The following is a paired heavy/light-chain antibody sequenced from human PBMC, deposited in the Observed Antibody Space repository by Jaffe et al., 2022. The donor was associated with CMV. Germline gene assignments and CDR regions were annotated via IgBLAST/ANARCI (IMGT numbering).Light chain of an antibody. CDR1: QSLLHSDGKTY. Sequence: DIVMTQTPLSLSVTPGQPASISCKSSQSLLHSDGKTYLYWYLQKPGQPPQLLIYEVSNRFSGVPDRFSGSGSGTDFTLKISRVEAEDVGVYYCMQSIQLPLYTFGQGTKLEIK. J-gene: IGKJ2*01. V-gene: IGKV2D-29*01. CDR2: EVS. CDR3: MQSIQLPLYT.
Heavy chain of an antibody. D-gene: IGHD3-9*01. CDR3: ARGPMSAYYDILTGWGPFELGY. Sequence: QVQLVQSGAEVKKPGASVKVSCKASGYTFTSYYMHWVRQAPGQGLEWMGIINPSGGSTSYAQKFQGRVTMTRDTSTSTVYMELSSLRSEDTAVYYCARGPMSAYYDILTGWGPFELGYWGQGTLVTVSS. CDR1: GYTFTSYY. CDR2: INPSGGST. J-gene: IGHJ4*02. V-gene: IGHV1-46*01.